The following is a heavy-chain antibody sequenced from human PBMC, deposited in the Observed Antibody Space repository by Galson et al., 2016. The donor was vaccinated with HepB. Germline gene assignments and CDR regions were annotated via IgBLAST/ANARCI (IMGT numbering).Heavy chain of an antibody. CDR3: ARHLDPQSESYYYYYYGMDV. J-gene: IGHJ6*02. CDR2: IFYTGST. D-gene: IGHD1-14*01. CDR1: GGSISGSSYS. V-gene: IGHV4-39*01. Sequence: SETLSLTCTVSGGSISGSSYSWGWIRQPPGKGLEWIGSIFYTGSTYYSPSLRSRVTISVGPSKNQFSLKLSSVTAADTAVYYCARHLDPQSESYYYYYYGMDVWGRGTTVTVSS.